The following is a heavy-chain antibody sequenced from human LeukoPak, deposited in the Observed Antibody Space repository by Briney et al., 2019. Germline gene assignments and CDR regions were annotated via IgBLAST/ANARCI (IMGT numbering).Heavy chain of an antibody. CDR1: GFTFSDYY. CDR3: ASIEGGILSYYMDV. Sequence: PGGSLRLSCAASGFTFSDYYMSWIRQAPGKGLEWVSYISSSGSTIYYADSVKGRFTISRDNAKNSLYLQMNSLRAEDTAVYYCASIEGGILSYYMDVWGKGTTVTVSS. V-gene: IGHV3-11*04. CDR2: ISSSGSTI. J-gene: IGHJ6*03. D-gene: IGHD1-26*01.